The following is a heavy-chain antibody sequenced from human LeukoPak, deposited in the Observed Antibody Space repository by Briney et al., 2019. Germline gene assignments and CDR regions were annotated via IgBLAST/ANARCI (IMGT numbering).Heavy chain of an antibody. CDR1: GYTLTELS. CDR3: ARVPDYGDQNFYDY. V-gene: IGHV1-24*01. D-gene: IGHD4-17*01. Sequence: ASVKVSCKVSGYTLTELSMHWVRQAPGKGLEWMGGFDPEDGETIYAQKFQGRVTMTEDTSTDTAYMELSSLRSEDTAVYYCARVPDYGDQNFYDYWGQGTLVTVSS. J-gene: IGHJ4*02. CDR2: FDPEDGET.